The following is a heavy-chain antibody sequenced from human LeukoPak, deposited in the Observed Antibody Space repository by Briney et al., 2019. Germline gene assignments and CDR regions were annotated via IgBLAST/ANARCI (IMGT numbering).Heavy chain of an antibody. CDR1: GFTFSSYE. Sequence: PGGSLRLSCAASGFTFSSYEMNWVRQAPGKGLEWVSYISGSGSTIYYADSVKGRFTISRDNAKNSLYLQMNSLRAEDTAVYYCARDLVLFARPMDVWGKGTTVTVSS. D-gene: IGHD2-8*01. V-gene: IGHV3-48*03. CDR3: ARDLVLFARPMDV. CDR2: ISGSGSTI. J-gene: IGHJ6*03.